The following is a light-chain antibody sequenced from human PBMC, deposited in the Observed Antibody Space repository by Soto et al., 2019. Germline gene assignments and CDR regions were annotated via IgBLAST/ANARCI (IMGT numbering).Light chain of an antibody. Sequence: DVHMTQSPPSLSASVGDRGSITCRASQTVSIFLNWYQHKPGQAPTVLIHSASTLQSGVPSRFTGSGSGTDFTLTINNVQPEDVESYYCQQSYTDPLSFGQGTRLEIK. V-gene: IGKV1-39*01. CDR2: SAS. J-gene: IGKJ5*01. CDR1: QTVSIF. CDR3: QQSYTDPLS.